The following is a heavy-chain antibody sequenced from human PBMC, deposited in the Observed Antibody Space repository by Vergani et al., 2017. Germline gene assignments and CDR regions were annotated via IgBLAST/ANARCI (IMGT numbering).Heavy chain of an antibody. CDR1: GFSFSTYG. D-gene: IGHD2-2*01. CDR2: LRYDGSNE. Sequence: QVQLVESGGGVVQPGGSLRLSCAASGFSFSTYGIHWVRQAPGRGLEWVAFLRYDGSNEYYGDAVKGRFIISRDNSKNMLSLEMHSLRPEDTAVYYCANSYCSSLSCYAFYGMEVWVQGTTVTVSS. V-gene: IGHV3-30*02. CDR3: ANSYCSSLSCYAFYGMEV. J-gene: IGHJ6*02.